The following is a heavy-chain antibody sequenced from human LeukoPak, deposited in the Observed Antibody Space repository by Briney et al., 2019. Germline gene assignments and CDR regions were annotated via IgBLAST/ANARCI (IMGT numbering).Heavy chain of an antibody. D-gene: IGHD3-22*01. J-gene: IGHJ4*02. CDR2: ISGSGGST. CDR1: GFTFSSYA. CDR3: AKSPRSLYDSSGYYLSYFDY. Sequence: GGSLRLSCAASGFTFSSYAMSWVRQAPGKGLEWVSAISGSGGSTYYADSVKGRFTISRDNSKNTLYLQMNSLRAEDTAVYYCAKSPRSLYDSSGYYLSYFDYWGQGTLVTVSS. V-gene: IGHV3-23*01.